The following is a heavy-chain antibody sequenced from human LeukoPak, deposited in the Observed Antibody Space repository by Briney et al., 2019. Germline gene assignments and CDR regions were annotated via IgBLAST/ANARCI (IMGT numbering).Heavy chain of an antibody. CDR3: ANMVTIGN. J-gene: IGHJ4*02. V-gene: IGHV3-23*01. CDR1: GFTFSEYD. D-gene: IGHD2-21*02. CDR2: ISGAGSST. Sequence: GGSLRLSCAASGFTFSEYDMSWVSQAPEKGLEWVASISGAGSSTNYAGSVKGRFTISRDNSKNTLYLQMNSLRAEDTAVYYCANMVTIGNWGQGTLVTVSS.